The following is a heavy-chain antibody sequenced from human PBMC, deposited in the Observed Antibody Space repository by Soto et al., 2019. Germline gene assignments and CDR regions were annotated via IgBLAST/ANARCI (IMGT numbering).Heavy chain of an antibody. D-gene: IGHD3-16*01. CDR1: RFTFSGYE. CDR3: ARARGGGFDDYFDY. CDR2: ISSSGSII. Sequence: GGSLRLSCAGSRFTFSGYEMNWVRQAPGKGLEWVSYISSSGSIIYYADSVKGRFTISRDNAKNLLYLQMHSLRVEDTAVYYCARARGGGFDDYFDYWGQGTLITVSS. V-gene: IGHV3-48*03. J-gene: IGHJ4*02.